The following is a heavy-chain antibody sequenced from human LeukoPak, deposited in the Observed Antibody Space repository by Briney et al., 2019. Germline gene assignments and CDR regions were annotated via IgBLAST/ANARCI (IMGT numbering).Heavy chain of an antibody. CDR1: GFDFYNFA. J-gene: IGHJ4*02. V-gene: IGHV3-23*01. CDR2: ISGSGGST. Sequence: PGGSLTLSCAASGFDFYNFAMTWLRQAPGKGLEWVSAISGSGGSTYYADSVKGRFTISRDNSKNTLYLQMNSLRAEDTAVYYCAKVEQQLPRGGFDYWGQGTLVTVSS. D-gene: IGHD6-13*01. CDR3: AKVEQQLPRGGFDY.